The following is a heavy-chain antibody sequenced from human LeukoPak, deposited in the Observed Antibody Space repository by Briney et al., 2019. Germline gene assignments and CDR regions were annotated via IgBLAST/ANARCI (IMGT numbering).Heavy chain of an antibody. CDR3: ANTWIQLGGLDY. CDR2: INPNSGGT. Sequence: ASVKVSCKASGYTFTGYYMHWVRQAPGQGLELMGWINPNSGGTNYAQKFQGRVTMTRDTSISTAYMELSRLRSDDTAVYYCANTWIQLGGLDYWGQGTLVTVSS. V-gene: IGHV1-2*02. J-gene: IGHJ4*02. CDR1: GYTFTGYY. D-gene: IGHD5-18*01.